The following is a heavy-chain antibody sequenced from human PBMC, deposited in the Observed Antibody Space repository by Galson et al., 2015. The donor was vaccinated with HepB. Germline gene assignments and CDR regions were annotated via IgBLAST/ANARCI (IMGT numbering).Heavy chain of an antibody. V-gene: IGHV3-30*18. D-gene: IGHD5-12*01. CDR2: ISYDGNNK. J-gene: IGHJ3*02. CDR1: GFTFSSYG. CDR3: AKDEGSGYGLGAFDI. Sequence: SLRLSCAASGFTFSSYGMHWVRQAPGKGLEWVAGISYDGNNKYYADSVKGRFTISRDNSKNTLYLQMNSLRAEDTVVYYWAKDEGSGYGLGAFDIWGQGTMVTVSS.